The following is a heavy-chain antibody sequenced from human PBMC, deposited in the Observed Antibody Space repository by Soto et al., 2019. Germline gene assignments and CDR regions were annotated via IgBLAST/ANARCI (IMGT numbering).Heavy chain of an antibody. J-gene: IGHJ4*02. D-gene: IGHD4-17*01. CDR2: INPGSGTT. Sequence: QVQLVQSGAEVKKPGASVKVSCKTSGFTFSNYYIHWVRQAPGQGLEWMGIINPGSGTTNYAQKLQGRITVTWDTSTSTVYMQLSSLTSDDTAVYYCARPTVYYFDYWGQGTLITVSS. CDR3: ARPTVYYFDY. CDR1: GFTFSNYY. V-gene: IGHV1-46*03.